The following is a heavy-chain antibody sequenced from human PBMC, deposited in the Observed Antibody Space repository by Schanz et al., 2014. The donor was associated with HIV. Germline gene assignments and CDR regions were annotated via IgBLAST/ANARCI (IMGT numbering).Heavy chain of an antibody. CDR2: ISISGHST. V-gene: IGHV3-23*01. CDR3: AKTIIPTDWAPYTYSFDY. J-gene: IGHJ4*02. Sequence: VQLLESGGGLKQPGGSLRLSCVVSGFTLKTYAMTWVRQAPGKGLEWVSGISISGHSTYYADSVKGRFTISRDISKNTLYLQMNSLRAEDTAVYYCAKTIIPTDWAPYTYSFDYWGQGTLVTVSS. D-gene: IGHD3-16*01. CDR1: GFTLKTYA.